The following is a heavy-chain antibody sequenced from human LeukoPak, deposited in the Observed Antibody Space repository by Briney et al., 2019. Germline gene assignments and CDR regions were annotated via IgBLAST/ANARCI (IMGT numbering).Heavy chain of an antibody. D-gene: IGHD2-2*01. CDR2: INHSGST. CDR1: GGSFRGYY. Sequence: PSETLSLTCAVYGGSFRGYYWSWIRQPPGKGLEWIGEINHSGSTNYNPSLKSRVTISLDTSMKKFSLKLNSVTAADTAVYYCASTERCSTTCPLDYWGQGTLVTVSS. V-gene: IGHV4-34*01. J-gene: IGHJ4*02. CDR3: ASTERCSTTCPLDY.